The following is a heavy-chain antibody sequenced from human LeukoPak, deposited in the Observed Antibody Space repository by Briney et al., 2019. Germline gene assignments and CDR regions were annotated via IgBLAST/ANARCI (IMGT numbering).Heavy chain of an antibody. CDR1: GFTFGRSA. D-gene: IGHD5-24*01. Sequence: GGSLRLSCEASGFTFGRSAMTWVRQTPGKGLEWLSSISSSGNTYYADSVKGRFTISRENSKNLVNLQMNSLRAEDTAIYYCGEGRMSEDGLDFWGQGSLVTVSS. J-gene: IGHJ4*02. CDR2: ISSSGNT. V-gene: IGHV3-23*01. CDR3: GEGRMSEDGLDF.